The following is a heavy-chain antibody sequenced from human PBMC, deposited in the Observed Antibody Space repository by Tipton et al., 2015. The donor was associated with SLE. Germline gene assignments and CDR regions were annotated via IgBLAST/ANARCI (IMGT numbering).Heavy chain of an antibody. CDR1: GFTFSSYS. J-gene: IGHJ4*02. D-gene: IGHD4-23*01. CDR2: ISSSSSTI. Sequence: SLRLSCAASGFTFSSYSMNWVRQAPGKGLEWVSYISSSSSTIYYADSVKGRFTISRDNAKNSLYLQMNSLRAEDTAVYYCARAGGPTGFDYWGQGTLVTVSS. V-gene: IGHV3-48*01. CDR3: ARAGGPTGFDY.